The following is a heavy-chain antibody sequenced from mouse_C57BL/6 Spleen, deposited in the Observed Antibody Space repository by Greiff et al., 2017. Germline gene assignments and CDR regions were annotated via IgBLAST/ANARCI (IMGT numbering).Heavy chain of an antibody. J-gene: IGHJ2*01. D-gene: IGHD1-1*01. CDR3: ARDYYGSSRYYLDY. Sequence: QVQLQQSGAELVRPGSSVKLSCKASGYTFTSYWMHWVKQRPIQGLEWIGNIDPSDSETHYNQKFKDKATLTVDKSSSTAYMQLSSLTSEDSAVYYCARDYYGSSRYYLDYWGQGTTLTVSS. CDR1: GYTFTSYW. V-gene: IGHV1-52*01. CDR2: IDPSDSET.